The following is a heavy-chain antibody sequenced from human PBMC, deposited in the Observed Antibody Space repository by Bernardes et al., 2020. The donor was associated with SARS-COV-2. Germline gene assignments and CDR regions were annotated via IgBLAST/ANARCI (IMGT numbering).Heavy chain of an antibody. CDR2: ISGSGGST. CDR3: AKDPFYDFWSGYYFDY. V-gene: IGHV3-23*01. Sequence: SLRLSCAASGFTFSNYAMSWVRQAPGKGLEWVSAISGSGGSTYYADSVKGRFTISRDNSKNTLYLQMNSLRAEDTAVYYCAKDPFYDFWSGYYFDYWGQGTLVTVSS. D-gene: IGHD3-3*01. CDR1: GFTFSNYA. J-gene: IGHJ4*02.